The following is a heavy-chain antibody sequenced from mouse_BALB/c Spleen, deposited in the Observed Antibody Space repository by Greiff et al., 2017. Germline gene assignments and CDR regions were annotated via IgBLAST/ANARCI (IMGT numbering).Heavy chain of an antibody. CDR3: ARLYGSSFRYYAMDY. CDR1: GFTFSSYT. D-gene: IGHD1-1*01. V-gene: IGHV5-9*03. CDR2: ISSGGGNT. Sequence: VKLVESGGGLVKPGGSLKLSCAASGFTFSSYTMSWVRQTPEKRLEWVATISSGGGNTYYPDSVKGRFTISRDNAKNNLYLQMSSLRSEDTALYYCARLYGSSFRYYAMDYWGQGTSVTVSS. J-gene: IGHJ4*01.